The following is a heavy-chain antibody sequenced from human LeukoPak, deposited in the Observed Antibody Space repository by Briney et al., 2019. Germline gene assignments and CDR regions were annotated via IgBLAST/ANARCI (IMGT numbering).Heavy chain of an antibody. CDR2: IYYSGST. CDR3: ARHGGPCSGGSCRNNWFDP. D-gene: IGHD2-15*01. V-gene: IGHV4-39*01. J-gene: IGHJ5*02. CDR1: GGSISSSNYY. Sequence: SKTLSLTCTVSGGSISSSNYYWGWIRQPPGKGLEWIGSIYYSGSTSYNPSLKSRVTISVDTSKIQFSLGLSSVSAADTAVYYCARHGGPCSGGSCRNNWFDPWGQGTLVTVSS.